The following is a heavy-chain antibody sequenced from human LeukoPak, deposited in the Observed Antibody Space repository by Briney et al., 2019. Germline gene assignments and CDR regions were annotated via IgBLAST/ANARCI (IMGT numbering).Heavy chain of an antibody. CDR1: GFTFSSYS. Sequence: GSLRPSCAASGFTFSSYSMNWVRQAPGKGLEWVSSISSSSSYIYYADSVKGRFTISRDNAKNSLYLQMNSLRAEDTAVYYCARGSEPLRYFDWLLPTSNQETDYWGQGTLVTVSS. CDR2: ISSSSSYI. CDR3: ARGSEPLRYFDWLLPTSNQETDY. D-gene: IGHD3-9*01. V-gene: IGHV3-21*01. J-gene: IGHJ4*02.